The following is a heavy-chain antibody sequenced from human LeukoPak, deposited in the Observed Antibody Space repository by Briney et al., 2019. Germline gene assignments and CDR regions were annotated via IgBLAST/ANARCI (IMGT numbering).Heavy chain of an antibody. D-gene: IGHD5-12*01. J-gene: IGHJ4*02. Sequence: VSVKVSCKASGYTFTDYYLHWVRQAPGQGLEWVGWIHPNSGATHYAQKFQGRLTMTSDTSISTVYMELTRLRSDDTAVYYCARDMGRYSGYVYDCWGQGTLVT. V-gene: IGHV1-2*02. CDR1: GYTFTDYY. CDR2: IHPNSGAT. CDR3: ARDMGRYSGYVYDC.